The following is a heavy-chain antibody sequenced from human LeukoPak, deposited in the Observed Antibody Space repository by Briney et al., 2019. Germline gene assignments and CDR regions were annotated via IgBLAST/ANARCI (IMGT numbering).Heavy chain of an antibody. Sequence: SETLSLTCAVSGYSITSGYYWAWIRQPPGKGLEWIGNIYHSGSTYYNASLKSRVTISVDTSKNQFSLKLSSVTAADTAVYYCAQHGEFYFDIWGRGTLVTVSS. J-gene: IGHJ2*01. CDR1: GYSITSGYY. CDR2: IYHSGST. CDR3: AQHGEFYFDI. D-gene: IGHD4-17*01. V-gene: IGHV4-38-2*01.